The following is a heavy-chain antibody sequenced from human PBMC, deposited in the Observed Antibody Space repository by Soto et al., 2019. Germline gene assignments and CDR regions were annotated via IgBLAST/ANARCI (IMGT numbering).Heavy chain of an antibody. CDR3: ARGSDGVWNWFDP. Sequence: PSETLSLTCAVPVGSISSGFYSWSWIRQPPGQGLEWIGYIYNSGNTYYNPSLMSRVTISVDRSQNHFSLKLTSVTAADTAVYYCARGSDGVWNWFDPWGQGTQVTVSS. J-gene: IGHJ5*02. CDR1: VGSISSGFYS. V-gene: IGHV4-30-2*01. D-gene: IGHD2-21*02. CDR2: IYNSGNT.